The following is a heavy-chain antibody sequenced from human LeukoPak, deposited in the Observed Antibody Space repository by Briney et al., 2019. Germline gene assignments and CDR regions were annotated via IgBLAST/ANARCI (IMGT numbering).Heavy chain of an antibody. CDR3: ARAYSNTDGFDI. Sequence: ASVKVSCKAFGYTFTSYFMHWVRQAPGQGLEWMGLISPISGSTTYAQKSQGRVTVTRDTSTSTVYMELSSLRSEDTALYYCARAYSNTDGFDIWGQGTMVTVSS. CDR1: GYTFTSYF. D-gene: IGHD4-11*01. V-gene: IGHV1-46*01. CDR2: ISPISGST. J-gene: IGHJ3*02.